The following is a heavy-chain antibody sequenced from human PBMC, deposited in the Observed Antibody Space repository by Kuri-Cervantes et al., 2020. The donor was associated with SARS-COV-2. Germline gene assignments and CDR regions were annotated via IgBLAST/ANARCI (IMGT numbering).Heavy chain of an antibody. Sequence: GESLKISCAASGFTFSSYWMSWVRQAPGKGLEWVANIKQDGSEKYYVDSVKGRFTISRDNAKNSLYLQMNSLRAEDMALYYYAKGIAAAGVGAFDIWGQGTMVTVSS. CDR2: IKQDGSEK. J-gene: IGHJ3*02. CDR1: GFTFSSYW. V-gene: IGHV3-7*03. D-gene: IGHD6-13*01. CDR3: AKGIAAAGVGAFDI.